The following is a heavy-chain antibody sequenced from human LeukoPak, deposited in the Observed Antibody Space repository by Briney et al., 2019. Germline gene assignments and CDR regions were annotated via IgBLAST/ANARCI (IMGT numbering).Heavy chain of an antibody. Sequence: ASVTVSCTASGYTFTSYYMHWVRQAPGQGLEWMGVINPSGGSTSYAQKFQGRVTMTRDTFTSTVYMELSSLRSEDTAVYYCARERGYGYGATYFGYWGQGTLVTVSS. D-gene: IGHD5-18*01. CDR1: GYTFTSYY. CDR3: ARERGYGYGATYFGY. CDR2: INPSGGST. J-gene: IGHJ4*02. V-gene: IGHV1-46*01.